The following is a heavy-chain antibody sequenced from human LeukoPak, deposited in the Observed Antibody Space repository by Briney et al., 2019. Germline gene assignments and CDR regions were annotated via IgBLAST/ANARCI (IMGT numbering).Heavy chain of an antibody. Sequence: SETLSLTCSVSGYSISNAYYLTWIRQPPGKGLEWIGDINHRGSASYNPSLKSRVTISVDTSKKQFSLKLSSVTAADTAVYYCARGYCSGGSCYSYYYYSYMDVWGKGTTVTVSS. V-gene: IGHV4-38-2*02. D-gene: IGHD2-15*01. J-gene: IGHJ6*03. CDR2: INHRGSA. CDR1: GYSISNAYY. CDR3: ARGYCSGGSCYSYYYYSYMDV.